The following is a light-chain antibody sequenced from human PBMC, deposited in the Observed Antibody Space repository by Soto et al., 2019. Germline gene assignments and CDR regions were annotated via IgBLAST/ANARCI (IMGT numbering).Light chain of an antibody. J-gene: IGKJ1*01. CDR1: QSLIHSDGSTY. CDR2: EVS. Sequence: DVVMTQSPLSLPVTLGQPASISCRSSQSLIHSDGSTYLNWFQQRPGQSPRRLIYEVSDRDSGDXDXXSGRGSGTAFTLKISRVEAEDGGVYYCMQGTHGPWTFGQGTEVEIK. V-gene: IGKV2-30*02. CDR3: MQGTHGPWT.